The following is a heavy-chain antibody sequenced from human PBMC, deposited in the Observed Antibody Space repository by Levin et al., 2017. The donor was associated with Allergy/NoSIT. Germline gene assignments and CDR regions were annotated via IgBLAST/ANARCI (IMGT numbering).Heavy chain of an antibody. CDR1: GYTLTELS. D-gene: IGHD1-26*01. CDR3: ARRGSGRLDY. V-gene: IGHV1-24*01. Sequence: GESLKISCKVSGYTLTELSMHWVRQAPGKGLEWMGGFDPEDGETVYAQKFQGRVTMTEDTSTDTAYMELSSLRSEDTAVYYCARRGSGRLDYWGQGTLVTVSS. J-gene: IGHJ4*02. CDR2: FDPEDGET.